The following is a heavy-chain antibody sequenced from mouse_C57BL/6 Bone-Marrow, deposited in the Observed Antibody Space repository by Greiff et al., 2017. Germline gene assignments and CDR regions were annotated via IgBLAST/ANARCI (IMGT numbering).Heavy chain of an antibody. CDR2: IYPGSGST. Sequence: QVQLQQPGAELVKPGASVKMSCTASGYTFTSYWITWVKQRPGQGLEWIGDIYPGSGSTNYNEKFKSKATLTVDTSSSTAYMQLSSLTSEDSAVYYGARPYYSNCCYFAVWGTGTTVTVSS. CDR3: ARPYYSNCCYFAV. V-gene: IGHV1-55*01. CDR1: GYTFTSYW. J-gene: IGHJ1*03. D-gene: IGHD2-5*01.